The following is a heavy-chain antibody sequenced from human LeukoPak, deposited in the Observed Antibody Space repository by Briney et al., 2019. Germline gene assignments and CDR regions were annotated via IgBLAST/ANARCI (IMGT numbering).Heavy chain of an antibody. CDR1: GFTFSSHS. CDR2: ISPDSGYI. CDR3: APFSAVTHYYFDY. Sequence: KSGGSLRLSCAASGFTFSSHSLVWARQTPGKGLEWVSSISPDSGYIYYADSVKGRFTISRDNAENSLFLQMNSLGAEDTAVYYCAPFSAVTHYYFDYWGQGTLVTVSS. J-gene: IGHJ4*02. V-gene: IGHV3-21*01. D-gene: IGHD6-13*01.